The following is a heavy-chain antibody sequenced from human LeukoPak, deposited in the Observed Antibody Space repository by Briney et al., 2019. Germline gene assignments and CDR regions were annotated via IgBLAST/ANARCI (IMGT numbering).Heavy chain of an antibody. J-gene: IGHJ4*02. Sequence: PSETLSLTCTVSGGSISTYYWSWIRQPPGKTLEWIGYIYYSGSTNYNPSLKSRVTISVDTSKNQFSLKLSSVTAADTAVYYCARAFGYSSNWYLDYWGQGTLVTVSS. D-gene: IGHD6-13*01. CDR2: IYYSGST. CDR1: GGSISTYY. V-gene: IGHV4-59*01. CDR3: ARAFGYSSNWYLDY.